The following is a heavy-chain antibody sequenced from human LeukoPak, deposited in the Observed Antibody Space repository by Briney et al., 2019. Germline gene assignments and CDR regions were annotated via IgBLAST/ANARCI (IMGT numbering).Heavy chain of an antibody. D-gene: IGHD3-10*01. V-gene: IGHV3-23*01. CDR1: GFTFSSYA. Sequence: GGSLRLSCAASGFTFSSYAMSWVRQAPGKGLEWVSAISGGGGSTYYADSVKGRFTISRDNSKNTLNLQMNSLRAEDTAVYYCVKDRTGTYTLDYWGQGTLVTVSS. J-gene: IGHJ4*02. CDR2: ISGGGGST. CDR3: VKDRTGTYTLDY.